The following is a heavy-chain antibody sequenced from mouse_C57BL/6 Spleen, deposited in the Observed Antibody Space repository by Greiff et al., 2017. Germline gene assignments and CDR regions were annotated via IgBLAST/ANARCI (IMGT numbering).Heavy chain of an antibody. CDR2: ISGGGGIT. Sequence: VKLVESGGGLVQPGGSLKLSCAASGFTFSSYTMSWVRQTPEKRLEWVATISGGGGITYSPDSVKGRFTISRDNDKNTRYLQMSSLRSEYTALYYWARRITTVVAHWYFDDWGTGTTVTVSS. CDR3: ARRITTVVAHWYFDD. J-gene: IGHJ1*03. V-gene: IGHV5-9*01. D-gene: IGHD1-1*01. CDR1: GFTFSSYT.